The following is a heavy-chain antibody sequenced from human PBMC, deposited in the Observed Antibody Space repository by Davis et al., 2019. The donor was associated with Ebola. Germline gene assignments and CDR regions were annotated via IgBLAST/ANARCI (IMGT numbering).Heavy chain of an antibody. Sequence: AASVKVSCKVSGYTLTELSMHWVRQAPGKGLEWMGGFDPEDGETIYAQKFQGRVTVTRDTSTTTVYMDLSRLISDDTAVYYCARDREAAAAGYYGMDVWGKGTAVTVSS. CDR2: FDPEDGET. J-gene: IGHJ6*04. D-gene: IGHD6-13*01. V-gene: IGHV1-24*01. CDR1: GYTLTELS. CDR3: ARDREAAAAGYYGMDV.